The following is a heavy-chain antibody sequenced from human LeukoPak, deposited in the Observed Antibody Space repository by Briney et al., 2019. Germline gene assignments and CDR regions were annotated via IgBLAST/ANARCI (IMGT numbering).Heavy chain of an antibody. Sequence: SQTLSLTCTVSGGSISSGGYYWSWIRQHPGKGLEWIGYIYYNGSTYYNPSLKSRVTISVDTSKNQFSLKLSSVTAADTAVYYCARYPTYNWNSFVGMDVWGQGTTVTVSS. CDR2: IYYNGST. J-gene: IGHJ6*02. V-gene: IGHV4-31*03. D-gene: IGHD1-7*01. CDR3: ARYPTYNWNSFVGMDV. CDR1: GGSISSGGYY.